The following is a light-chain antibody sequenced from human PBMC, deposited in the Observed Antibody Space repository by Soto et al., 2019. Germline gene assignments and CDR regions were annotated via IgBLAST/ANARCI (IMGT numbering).Light chain of an antibody. J-gene: IGKJ4*01. Sequence: EIVLTQSPGTLSLSPGERATLSCRASQSVSSSYLAWYQQKPGQAPRLLIYGASSRATGIPGRFSGSGSGTDFTLTISRLEPEDFAVYYGQQYGSSPPLTFGGGTKVEIK. CDR3: QQYGSSPPLT. CDR2: GAS. V-gene: IGKV3-20*01. CDR1: QSVSSSY.